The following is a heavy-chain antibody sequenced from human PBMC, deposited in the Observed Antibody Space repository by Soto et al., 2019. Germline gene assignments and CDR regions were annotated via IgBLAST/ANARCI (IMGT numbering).Heavy chain of an antibody. J-gene: IGHJ6*02. V-gene: IGHV1-18*01. CDR3: ARGGPECSSTRCAYIYEGMEV. D-gene: IGHD2-2*01. Sequence: GASVKVSCKASGYTFSHYGIGWVRQAPGQGLEWMGWISAYNGNRHYAEKVQGRLTMTTDTSTSTADMELRSLRSDDTAVYFCARGGPECSSTRCAYIYEGMEVWGRLTTLAVCS. CDR2: ISAYNGNR. CDR1: GYTFSHYG.